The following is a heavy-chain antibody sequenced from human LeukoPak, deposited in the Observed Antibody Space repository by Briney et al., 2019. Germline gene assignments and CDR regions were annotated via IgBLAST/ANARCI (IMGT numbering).Heavy chain of an antibody. Sequence: ASAKVSCKASGYTFTDYYMHWVRQAPGQGLEWMGWINPKSRATNYAQNFQGRVTLTRDTSISTAYMELSSLRSDDTAVYYCARGKDYGDYWMEDPTDWFDPWGQGTLVTVSS. CDR1: GYTFTDYY. V-gene: IGHV1-2*02. D-gene: IGHD4-17*01. J-gene: IGHJ5*02. CDR3: ARGKDYGDYWMEDPTDWFDP. CDR2: INPKSRAT.